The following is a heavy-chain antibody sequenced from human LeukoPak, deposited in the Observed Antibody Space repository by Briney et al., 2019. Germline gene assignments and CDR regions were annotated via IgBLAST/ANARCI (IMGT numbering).Heavy chain of an antibody. CDR2: IYHSGST. CDR1: GYSISSGYY. Sequence: SETLSLTCTVSGYSISSGYYWGWIRQPPGKGLEWIGNIYHSGSTYYNPSLKSRVTISVDTSKNEFSLKLSSVTAADTAVYYCARTLSSGYPNYYYYMDVWGKGTTVTVSS. D-gene: IGHD3-22*01. J-gene: IGHJ6*03. CDR3: ARTLSSGYPNYYYYMDV. V-gene: IGHV4-38-2*02.